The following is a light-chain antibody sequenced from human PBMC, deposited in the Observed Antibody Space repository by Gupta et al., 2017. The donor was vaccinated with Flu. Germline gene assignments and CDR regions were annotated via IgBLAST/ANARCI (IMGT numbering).Light chain of an antibody. Sequence: QLVLTQSPSASASLGASVKFTCTLSSRHSSYAIAWHQQQPGKGPRYLMKVNSDGSHSKGDGIPARFSGSSSGAERSLTISSLQSEDEADYYCQSWDIGTYVVFGGGTKLTVL. J-gene: IGLJ2*01. CDR2: VNSDGSH. CDR1: SRHSSYA. V-gene: IGLV4-69*01. CDR3: QSWDIGTYVV.